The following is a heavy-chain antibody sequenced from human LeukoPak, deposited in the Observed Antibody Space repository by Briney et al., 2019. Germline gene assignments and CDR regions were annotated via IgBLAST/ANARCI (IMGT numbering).Heavy chain of an antibody. Sequence: SETLSLTCTVSGGSISSYYWSWIRQPPGMGLEWIGYICYSGSTNYNPSLKSRVTISVDTSKNQFSLKLSSVTAADTAVYYCARGVYCSGGSCYLDYWGQGTLVTVSS. CDR2: ICYSGST. CDR1: GGSISSYY. CDR3: ARGVYCSGGSCYLDY. D-gene: IGHD2-15*01. V-gene: IGHV4-59*01. J-gene: IGHJ4*02.